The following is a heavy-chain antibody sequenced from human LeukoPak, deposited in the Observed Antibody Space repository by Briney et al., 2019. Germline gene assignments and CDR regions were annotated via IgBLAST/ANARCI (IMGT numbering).Heavy chain of an antibody. CDR2: IYYSGST. CDR1: GGSISSGGYY. V-gene: IGHV4-31*03. J-gene: IGHJ6*02. D-gene: IGHD3-22*01. Sequence: SETLSLTCTVSGGSISSGGYYWSWIRQHPGKGPEWIGYIYYSGSTYYNPSLKSRVTISVDTSKNQFSLKLSSVTAADTAVYYCARDKPITMIVVRESYGMDVWGQGTTVTVSS. CDR3: ARDKPITMIVVRESYGMDV.